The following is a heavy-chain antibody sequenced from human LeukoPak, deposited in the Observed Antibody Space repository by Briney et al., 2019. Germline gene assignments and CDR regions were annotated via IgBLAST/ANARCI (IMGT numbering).Heavy chain of an antibody. J-gene: IGHJ2*01. CDR1: RFTFSNYV. CDR2: IRYDGSNK. CDR3: AKGRATAVANWYFGL. D-gene: IGHD5-18*01. Sequence: PGGSLRLSCAASRFTFSNYVMHWVRQAPGKGLEWLAFIRYDGSNKYYADSMKGRLTISRDNSKNTLYLEMNSLRPEDTAMYYCAKGRATAVANWYFGLWGRGTMVTVSS. V-gene: IGHV3-30*02.